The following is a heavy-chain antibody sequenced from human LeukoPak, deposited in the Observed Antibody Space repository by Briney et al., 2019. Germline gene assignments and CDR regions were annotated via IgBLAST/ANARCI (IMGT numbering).Heavy chain of an antibody. J-gene: IGHJ4*02. CDR2: IKGKAEGGTT. CDR1: GLTFTNAW. V-gene: IGHV3-15*01. Sequence: GGSLRLSCEVFGLTFTNAWMDWVRQAPGKSLEWVARIKGKAEGGTTDYAGPVGGRFSVSRDDSKNTLFLQMDSLKPDDTALYYCATAPGYWGSAPFDYWGQGTLVTVSS. D-gene: IGHD7-27*01. CDR3: ATAPGYWGSAPFDY.